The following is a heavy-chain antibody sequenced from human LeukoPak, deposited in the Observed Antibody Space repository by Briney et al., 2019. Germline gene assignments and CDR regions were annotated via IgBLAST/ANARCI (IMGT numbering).Heavy chain of an antibody. CDR1: GSIFTSYW. J-gene: IGHJ6*02. V-gene: IGHV5-51*01. Sequence: GASLQISCKGSGSIFTSYWIGWVRPLPGKGLEWMGIIYPGDSDTTYSPSFQGQVTISADKSLSTAYLQWSSLKASDTAMYYCARRPGPRASYYYYGMDVWGQGTTVTVSS. CDR2: IYPGDSDT. CDR3: ARRPGPRASYYYYGMDV.